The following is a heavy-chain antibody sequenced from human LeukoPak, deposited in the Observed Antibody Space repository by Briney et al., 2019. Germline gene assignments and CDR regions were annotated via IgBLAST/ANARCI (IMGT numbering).Heavy chain of an antibody. CDR1: GFTFSQFG. CDR2: FDGNAHGT. Sequence: PGGSLRLSCATSGFTFSQFGMTWVRQPPGKGLEWVASFDGNAHGTYFADSVKGRCTISSDNPKNTVYLQMNSLRADDTAIYYCAKARIIGVGWAQFDSWGQGSLVTVSS. J-gene: IGHJ4*02. V-gene: IGHV3-23*01. D-gene: IGHD2-21*01. CDR3: AKARIIGVGWAQFDS.